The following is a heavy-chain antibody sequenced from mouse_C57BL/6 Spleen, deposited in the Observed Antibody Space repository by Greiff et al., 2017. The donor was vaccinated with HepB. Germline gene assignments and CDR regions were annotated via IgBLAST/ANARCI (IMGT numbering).Heavy chain of an antibody. J-gene: IGHJ1*03. D-gene: IGHD2-5*01. CDR2: IDPSDSYT. CDR1: GYTFTSYW. CDR3: ARHYSNWYFDV. Sequence: QVQLQQSGAELVMPGASVKLSCKASGYTFTSYWMHWVKQRPGQGLEWIGEIDPSDSYTNYNQKFKGKSTLTVDKSSSTAYMQLSSLTSEDSAVYYCARHYSNWYFDVWGTGTTVTVSS. V-gene: IGHV1-69*01.